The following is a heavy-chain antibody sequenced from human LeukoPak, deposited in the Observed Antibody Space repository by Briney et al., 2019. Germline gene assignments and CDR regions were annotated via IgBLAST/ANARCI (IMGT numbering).Heavy chain of an antibody. D-gene: IGHD2-21*02. J-gene: IGHJ5*02. CDR1: GFTLSSYE. CDR2: ISSSGSTI. CDR3: ASLAYCGGDCYSADWFDP. Sequence: GGSLRLSCAASGFTLSSYEMNWVRQAPGKGLEWVSYISSSGSTIYYADSVKGRFTISRDNAKNSLYLQMNSLRAEDTAVYYCASLAYCGGDCYSADWFDPWGQGTLVTVSS. V-gene: IGHV3-48*03.